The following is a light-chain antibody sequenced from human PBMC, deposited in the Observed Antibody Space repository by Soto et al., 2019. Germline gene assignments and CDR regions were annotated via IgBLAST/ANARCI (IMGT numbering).Light chain of an antibody. CDR2: GAS. J-gene: IGKJ3*01. CDR1: QSVSSN. CDR3: QKYNKWALFT. V-gene: IGKV3-15*01. Sequence: DIVMTQSPATLSVSPGERATLSCRASQSVSSNVAWYQQRPGQAPRLLIYGASARATGIPARFSGSGSGTEFTLTISSLQSEDFPAYYWQKYNKWALFTFGTGTRVDMK.